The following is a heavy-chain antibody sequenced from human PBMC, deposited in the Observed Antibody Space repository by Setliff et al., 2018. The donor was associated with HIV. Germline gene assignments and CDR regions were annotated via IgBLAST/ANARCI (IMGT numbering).Heavy chain of an antibody. J-gene: IGHJ4*02. Sequence: SETLSLTCAVSGYSISSGYYWSWIRQPPGKGLEWIGYIYYSGSTNYNTSLKSRVTISLDTSKNQFSLKLSSVTAADTAVYYCARGRRDGYRDFDYWGQGTPVTVSS. D-gene: IGHD5-12*01. V-gene: IGHV4-61*01. CDR3: ARGRRDGYRDFDY. CDR1: GYSISSGYY. CDR2: IYYSGST.